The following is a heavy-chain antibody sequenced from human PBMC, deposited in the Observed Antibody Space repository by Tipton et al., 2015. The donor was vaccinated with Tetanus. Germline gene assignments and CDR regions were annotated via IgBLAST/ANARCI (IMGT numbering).Heavy chain of an antibody. Sequence: TLSLTCTVSGGSISSYYWSWIRQPPGKGLEWIGYVDYSGTTNYNPSLKSRVSISVDTSKNQFSLKVRSVTSADTAVYYCARERRDWGTNDVWNVWGQGTRVTVSS. CDR3: ARERRDWGTNDVWNV. CDR2: VDYSGTT. J-gene: IGHJ3*01. CDR1: GGSISSYY. D-gene: IGHD7-27*01. V-gene: IGHV4-59*01.